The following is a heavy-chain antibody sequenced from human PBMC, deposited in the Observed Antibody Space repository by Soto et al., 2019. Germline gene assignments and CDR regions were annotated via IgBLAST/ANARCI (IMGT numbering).Heavy chain of an antibody. J-gene: IGHJ4*02. V-gene: IGHV3-23*01. CDR1: GFGFSTHA. CDR2: ITNTGITT. CDR3: AKGFDYGDTKHIDH. D-gene: IGHD4-17*01. Sequence: MRLPCAAAGFGFSTHALSWVRQAPGKGLEWLSSITNTGITTHYADSVKGRFTISRENSRNTLHLQMNNLRVDDTAVYYCAKGFDYGDTKHIDHWGQGTLVTVSS.